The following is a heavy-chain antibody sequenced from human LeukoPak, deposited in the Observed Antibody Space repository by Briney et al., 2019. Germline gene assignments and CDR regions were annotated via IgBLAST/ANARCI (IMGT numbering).Heavy chain of an antibody. J-gene: IGHJ4*02. CDR3: AGSLLRPGVVQGEFSIDS. D-gene: IGHD3-10*01. V-gene: IGHV3-11*01. CDR1: GFTFSDHY. CDR2: ISTSGSTI. Sequence: NSGGSLRLSCAASGFTFSDHYMTWIRQAAGKGLEWVSYISTSGSTIYYSDSVKGRFTISRDNAKNSLFLQMNSLRSEDTAVYYWAGSLLRPGVVQGEFSIDSSGQGTLVTASS.